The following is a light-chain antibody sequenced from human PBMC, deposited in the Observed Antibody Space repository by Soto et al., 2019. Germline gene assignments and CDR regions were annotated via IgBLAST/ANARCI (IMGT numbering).Light chain of an antibody. CDR1: QSINGNY. CDR2: GAS. Sequence: EIVLTQSPGTLSLSPGDRATLSCRASQSINGNYLHWYQQKPGQAPRLLIYGASIRATGIPERFSGGGSGTDFTLTITRLEPEDFAVYYCQQYGSSLFTFGPGTKVDIK. V-gene: IGKV3-20*01. CDR3: QQYGSSLFT. J-gene: IGKJ3*01.